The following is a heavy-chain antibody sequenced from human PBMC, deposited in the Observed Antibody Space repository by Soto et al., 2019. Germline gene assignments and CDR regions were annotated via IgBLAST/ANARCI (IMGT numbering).Heavy chain of an antibody. CDR3: ARGAYEGFFEWLPLPYYYGMDV. J-gene: IGHJ6*02. V-gene: IGHV1-2*02. CDR1: GYTFTGYY. CDR2: INPNSGGT. D-gene: IGHD3-3*01. Sequence: ASVKVSCKASGYTFTGYYMHWVRQAPGQGLEWMGWINPNSGGTNYAQKFQGRVTMTRDTSISTAYMELSRLRSDDTAVYYCARGAYEGFFEWLPLPYYYGMDVCGQGTPVTV.